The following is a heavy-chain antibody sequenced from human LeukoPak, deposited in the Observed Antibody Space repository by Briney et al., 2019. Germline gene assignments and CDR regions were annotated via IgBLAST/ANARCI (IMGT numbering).Heavy chain of an antibody. Sequence: PGGSLRLSCAASGFTFSSYGMHWVRQAPGKGLEWVAVISYDGSNKYYADSVKGRFTISRDNSKNTLYLQMNSLRAEDTAVYYCAKVDLPPYCSGGSCYSGGFGFDYWGQGTLVTVSS. V-gene: IGHV3-30*18. CDR2: ISYDGSNK. CDR1: GFTFSSYG. CDR3: AKVDLPPYCSGGSCYSGGFGFDY. D-gene: IGHD2-15*01. J-gene: IGHJ4*02.